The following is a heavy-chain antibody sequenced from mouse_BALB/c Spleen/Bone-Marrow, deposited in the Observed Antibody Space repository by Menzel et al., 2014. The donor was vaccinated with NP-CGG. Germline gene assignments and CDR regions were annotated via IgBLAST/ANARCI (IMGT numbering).Heavy chain of an antibody. V-gene: IGHV5-12*02. J-gene: IGHJ3*01. D-gene: IGHD2-3*01. Sequence: EVQLVESGGGLVQPGGSLKLSCATSGFTFSDYYMYWVRQTPEKRLEWVAYISNGGGSTYYPDTVKGRFTISRDNAKNTLYLQMSRLKSEDTAMYYCARPLYDGYYVACWGQGTLVTVSA. CDR1: GFTFSDYY. CDR2: ISNGGGST. CDR3: ARPLYDGYYVAC.